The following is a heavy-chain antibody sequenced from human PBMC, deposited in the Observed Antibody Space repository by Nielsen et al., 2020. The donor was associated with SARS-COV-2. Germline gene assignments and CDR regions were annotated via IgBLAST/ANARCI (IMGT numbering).Heavy chain of an antibody. J-gene: IGHJ4*02. D-gene: IGHD4-11*01. CDR3: ARAPNPYPGYSDYPIGFDY. CDR1: GFTLTNYA. V-gene: IGHV3-23*01. Sequence: GESLKIFCAASGFTLTNYAMSWVRQAPGKGLEWVSSISGSGRSTYYAASVKGRFTISRDNSKNTLYLRMTSLRAEDTAVYYRARAPNPYPGYSDYPIGFDYWGQGTPVTVSS. CDR2: ISGSGRST.